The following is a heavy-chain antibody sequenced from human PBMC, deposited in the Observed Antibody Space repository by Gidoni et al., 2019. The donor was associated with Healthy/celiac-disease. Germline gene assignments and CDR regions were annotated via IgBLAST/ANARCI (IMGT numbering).Heavy chain of an antibody. CDR3: AREGYYDILTGYQAAHFDY. J-gene: IGHJ4*02. D-gene: IGHD3-9*01. CDR2: ISYDGSNK. CDR1: GFTFSSYA. Sequence: QVQLVVSGGGVVQPGRSLRLSCAASGFTFSSYAMHWVRQAPGKGLEWLAVISYDGSNKYYADSVKGRFTISRDNSKNTLYLQMNSLRAEDTAVYYCAREGYYDILTGYQAAHFDYWGQGTLVTVSS. V-gene: IGHV3-30-3*01.